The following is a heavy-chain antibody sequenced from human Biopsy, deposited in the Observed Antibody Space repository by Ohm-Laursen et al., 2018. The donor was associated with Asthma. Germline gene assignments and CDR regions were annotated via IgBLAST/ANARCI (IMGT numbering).Heavy chain of an antibody. CDR1: GFTFDDYA. CDR3: VKDIRLQLWGFDS. Sequence: SSPRLSCTASGFTFDDYAMHWVRQAPGKGLEWVSGVSWNSDSIDYADSVKGRFTISRDNAKNSLYLQMNSLRGADTALYYCVKDIRLQLWGFDSWGQGTLVTVSS. J-gene: IGHJ4*02. V-gene: IGHV3-9*01. D-gene: IGHD6-13*01. CDR2: VSWNSDSI.